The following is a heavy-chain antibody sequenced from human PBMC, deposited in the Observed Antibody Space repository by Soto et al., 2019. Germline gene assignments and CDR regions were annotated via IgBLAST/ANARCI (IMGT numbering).Heavy chain of an antibody. J-gene: IGHJ4*02. CDR1: GFTVNTYA. Sequence: EVQLLETGGGLVQPGGSLRLACEGSGFTVNTYAMTWVRQIPGKGLEWVSTIGGSGDNTYYADSVKGRFTISRDISKNMLYLQMISLRIEDTAVYYCARAATHYDFWTGTLGFWGQGTLVTVSS. V-gene: IGHV3-23*01. D-gene: IGHD3-3*01. CDR3: ARAATHYDFWTGTLGF. CDR2: IGGSGDNT.